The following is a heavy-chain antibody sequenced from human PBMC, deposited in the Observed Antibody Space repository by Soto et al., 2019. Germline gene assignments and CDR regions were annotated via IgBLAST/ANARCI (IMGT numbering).Heavy chain of an antibody. D-gene: IGHD6-19*01. J-gene: IGHJ5*02. V-gene: IGHV3-23*01. CDR1: VFTFSSYA. CDR3: AKGGDSSGFGHGWSDP. CDR2: ISGSGGST. Sequence: PGGSLRLSFSASVFTFSSYAMSWVRRAPGKGLEWVSAISGSGGSTYYAGSVKGRFTISRDNSKNTLYLQMNSLRAEDTAVYYCAKGGDSSGFGHGWSDPWGQGTLVTVSS.